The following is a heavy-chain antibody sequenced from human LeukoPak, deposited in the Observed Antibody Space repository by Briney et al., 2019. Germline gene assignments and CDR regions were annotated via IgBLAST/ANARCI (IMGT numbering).Heavy chain of an antibody. Sequence: VASVKVSCKASGYTFTGYYMHWVRQAPGQGLEWMGWINPNSGGTNYAQKFQGWVTMTRDTSISTAYMELSRLRSDDTAVYYCARVGDTAKSYYYYGMDVWGQGTTVTVSS. D-gene: IGHD5-18*01. J-gene: IGHJ6*02. CDR1: GYTFTGYY. CDR3: ARVGDTAKSYYYYGMDV. CDR2: INPNSGGT. V-gene: IGHV1-2*04.